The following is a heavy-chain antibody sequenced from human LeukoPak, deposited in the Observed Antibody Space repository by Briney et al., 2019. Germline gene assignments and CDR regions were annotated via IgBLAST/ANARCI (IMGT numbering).Heavy chain of an antibody. CDR2: IRQDGGEK. CDR1: GFTFSDYW. D-gene: IGHD6-13*01. CDR3: ARDGTAPGLYFDL. J-gene: IGHJ4*01. V-gene: IGHV3-7*01. Sequence: GGSLRVSCAVSGFTFSDYWLNWVRQAPRKGLVWVSSIRQDGGEKSYVDTVKARSNNSRDNNKNSMYLKMSSLSADDTAVYYCARDGTAPGLYFDLWGQGTLVTVSS.